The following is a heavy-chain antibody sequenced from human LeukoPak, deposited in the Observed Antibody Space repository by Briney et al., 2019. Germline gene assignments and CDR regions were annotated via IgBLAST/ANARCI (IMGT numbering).Heavy chain of an antibody. CDR2: ISTSSTTK. Sequence: GGSRRRYCTASGFTFSSYSMSWVRQAPGKGPEWLSYISTSSTTKYYADSVKGRFTFSRDDAKNSLSLQMNSLRADDTAVYYCAKEMEYCTGGSCYRWFDSWGQGTLVTVSS. CDR1: GFTFSSYS. CDR3: AKEMEYCTGGSCYRWFDS. D-gene: IGHD2-15*01. V-gene: IGHV3-48*01. J-gene: IGHJ5*01.